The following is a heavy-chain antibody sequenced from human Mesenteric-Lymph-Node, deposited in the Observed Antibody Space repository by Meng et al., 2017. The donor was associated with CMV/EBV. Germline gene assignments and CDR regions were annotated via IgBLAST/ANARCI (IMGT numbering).Heavy chain of an antibody. CDR1: GFTFSSYA. D-gene: IGHD6-6*01. Sequence: GESLKISCAASGFTFSSYAMSWVRQAPGKGLEWVSVIYSGGSSTYYADSVKGRFTISRDNSKNTLYLQMNSLRAEDTAVYYCARAYFEYSSSLYFDYWGQGTLVTVSS. J-gene: IGHJ4*02. CDR2: IYSGGSST. V-gene: IGHV3-23*03. CDR3: ARAYFEYSSSLYFDY.